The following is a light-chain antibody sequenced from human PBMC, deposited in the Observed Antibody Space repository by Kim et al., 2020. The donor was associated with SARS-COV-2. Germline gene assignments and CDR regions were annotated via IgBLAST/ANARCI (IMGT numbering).Light chain of an antibody. V-gene: IGLV1-44*01. CDR3: AAWDDSLNYV. Sequence: GQMFTISCSGSSSNIGSNTVNWYQQLPGTAPKLLIYSNNQRPSGVPDRFSGSKSGTSASLAISGLQSEDEADYYCAAWDDSLNYVFGTGTKVTVL. CDR2: SNN. J-gene: IGLJ1*01. CDR1: SSNIGSNT.